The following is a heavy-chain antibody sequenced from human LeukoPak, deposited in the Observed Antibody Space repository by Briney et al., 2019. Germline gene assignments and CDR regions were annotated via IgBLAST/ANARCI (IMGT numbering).Heavy chain of an antibody. Sequence: PSETLSLTCAVSGGSLSSPNWWAWGRPPPRKGLEWIGEVYHTGSTNYNPSLKSRVTISVDKSNNQFSLKLTSVTAADTAVYYCASRHDSGPYWGQGTLVTVSS. D-gene: IGHD4-17*01. CDR2: VYHTGST. CDR1: GGSLSSPNW. V-gene: IGHV4-4*02. J-gene: IGHJ4*02. CDR3: ASRHDSGPY.